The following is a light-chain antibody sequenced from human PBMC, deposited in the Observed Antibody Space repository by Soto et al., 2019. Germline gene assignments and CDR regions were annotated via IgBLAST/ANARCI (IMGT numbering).Light chain of an antibody. V-gene: IGLV2-14*01. CDR3: SSYTSSSTVV. Sequence: QSALTQPASVSGSPGQSITISCTGTSSDVGGHNYVSWYQHHPGKAPKLIIFEVSNRPSGVSNRFSGSKSGNTASLTISGLQAEDEADYYCSSYTSSSTVVFGGGTKLTVL. CDR1: SSDVGGHNY. CDR2: EVS. J-gene: IGLJ2*01.